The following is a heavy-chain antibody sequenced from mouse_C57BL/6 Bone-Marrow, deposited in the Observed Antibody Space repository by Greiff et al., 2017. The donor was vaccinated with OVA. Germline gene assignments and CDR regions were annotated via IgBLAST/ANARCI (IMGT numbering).Heavy chain of an antibody. CDR1: GYTFTSYG. D-gene: IGHD1-1*01. J-gene: IGHJ2*01. V-gene: IGHV1-81*01. CDR3: AREDYYGSRFDY. CDR2: IYPRSGNT. Sequence: VKLQESGAELARPGASVKLSCKASGYTFTSYGISWVKQRTGQGLEWIGEIYPRSGNTYYNEKFKGQATLTADKSSSTAYMELRSLTSEDSAVYFCAREDYYGSRFDYWGQGTTLTVSS.